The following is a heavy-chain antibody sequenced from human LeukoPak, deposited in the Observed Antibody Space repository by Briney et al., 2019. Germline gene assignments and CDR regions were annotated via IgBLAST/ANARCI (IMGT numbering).Heavy chain of an antibody. Sequence: SETLSLTCGVAGGSVTSTNWWTWVRQPPGKGLEWIGEVHLDGRTNYNPSLKSRLTMSVDLSENHISLKLTSVTAADTAVYYCAREVRGSYRFYYFDYWGQGTLVTVSS. CDR3: AREVRGSYRFYYFDY. D-gene: IGHD3-16*02. CDR1: GGSVTSTNW. CDR2: VHLDGRT. V-gene: IGHV4-4*02. J-gene: IGHJ4*02.